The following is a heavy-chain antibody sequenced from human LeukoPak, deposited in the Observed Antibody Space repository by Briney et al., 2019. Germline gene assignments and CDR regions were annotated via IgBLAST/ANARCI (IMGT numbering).Heavy chain of an antibody. Sequence: PGGSLRLSCAASGFTFSSYAMSWVRQAPGKGLEWVSAISGSGGNTYYADSVKGRFTISRDNSKNTLCLQMNSLRAEDTAVYYCAKVAMGYYGSGSLDYWGQGTLVTVSS. CDR3: AKVAMGYYGSGSLDY. D-gene: IGHD3-10*01. V-gene: IGHV3-23*01. CDR1: GFTFSSYA. J-gene: IGHJ4*02. CDR2: ISGSGGNT.